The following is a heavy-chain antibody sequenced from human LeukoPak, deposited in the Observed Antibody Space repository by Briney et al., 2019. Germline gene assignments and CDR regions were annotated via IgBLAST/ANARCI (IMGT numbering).Heavy chain of an antibody. V-gene: IGHV3-21*01. Sequence: PGGSLRLSCAASGFTFSSYAMNWVRQAPGKGLEWVSSISSSSSYIYYADSVKGRFTISRDNAKNSLYLQMNSLRAEDTAVYYCASAALYDFWSGYYPGDYFDYWGQGTLVTVSS. CDR2: ISSSSSYI. D-gene: IGHD3-3*01. J-gene: IGHJ4*02. CDR1: GFTFSSYA. CDR3: ASAALYDFWSGYYPGDYFDY.